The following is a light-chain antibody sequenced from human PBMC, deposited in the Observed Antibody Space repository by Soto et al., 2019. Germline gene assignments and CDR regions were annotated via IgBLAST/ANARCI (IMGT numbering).Light chain of an antibody. J-gene: IGLJ1*01. CDR3: SSYTSRSALYV. V-gene: IGLV2-14*01. CDR1: SSDVGGYMY. Sequence: QSALTQPASVSGSPGQSITISCTGTSSDVGGYMYVSWYQQHPDKAPKLMIYEVSNRPSGVSNRFSGSKSGNTASLTISGLQAEDEADYYCSSYTSRSALYVFGTGTKVTLL. CDR2: EVS.